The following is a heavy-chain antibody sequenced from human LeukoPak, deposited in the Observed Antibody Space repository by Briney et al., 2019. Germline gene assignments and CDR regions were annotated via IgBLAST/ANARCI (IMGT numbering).Heavy chain of an antibody. CDR2: IWYDGSNK. J-gene: IGHJ6*02. V-gene: IGHV3-33*08. CDR1: GFTFSSYA. CDR3: ARDYGDSSYYGMDV. Sequence: GGSLRLSCAASGFTFSSYAMHWVRQAPGKGLEWVAVIWYDGSNKYYADSVKGRFTISRDNSKNTLYLQMNSLRAEDTAVYYCARDYGDSSYYGMDVWGQGTTVTVSS. D-gene: IGHD4-17*01.